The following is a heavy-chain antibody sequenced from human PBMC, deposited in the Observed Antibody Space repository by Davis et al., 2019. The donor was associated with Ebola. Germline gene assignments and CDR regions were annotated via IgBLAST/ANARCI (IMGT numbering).Heavy chain of an antibody. CDR2: TYYRSKWFV. CDR1: GDSVSNNRDA. Sequence: MPSETLSLTCAISGDSVSNNRDAWNWIRQSPSRGLEWLGRTYYRSKWFVDYAASVKSRITINADTSKNQFSLQLTSVTPEDTAVYYCARDPPYDQGYDYWGQGTLVTVSS. J-gene: IGHJ4*02. D-gene: IGHD3-22*01. CDR3: ARDPPYDQGYDY. V-gene: IGHV6-1*01.